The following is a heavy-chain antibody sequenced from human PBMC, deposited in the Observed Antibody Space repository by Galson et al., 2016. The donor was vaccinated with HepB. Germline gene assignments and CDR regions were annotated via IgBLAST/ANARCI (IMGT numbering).Heavy chain of an antibody. CDR2: VTWDSGSE. J-gene: IGHJ4*02. D-gene: IGHD3-10*01. Sequence: SLRLSCAASGFSFDDYGMHWVRHRPGKGLEWVSGVTWDSGSEGYADSVKGRFTISRDNAKNSLYLQMNSLRPDDTAVYYCAKNTGAYFHGSGTYLDSWGQGTPVTFSP. CDR1: GFSFDDYG. CDR3: AKNTGAYFHGSGTYLDS. V-gene: IGHV3-9*01.